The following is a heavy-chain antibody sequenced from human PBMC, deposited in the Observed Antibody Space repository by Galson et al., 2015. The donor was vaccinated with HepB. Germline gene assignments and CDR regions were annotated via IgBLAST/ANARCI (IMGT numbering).Heavy chain of an antibody. CDR2: IYYSGST. CDR3: ARVRYGSGIDY. V-gene: IGHV4-59*01. Sequence: SETLSLTCTVSGGSISSYYWSWIRQPPGKGPEWIGYIYYSGSTNYNPSLKSRVTISVDTSKNQFSLKLSSVTAADTAVYYCARVRYGSGIDYWGQGTLVTVSS. J-gene: IGHJ4*02. D-gene: IGHD3-10*01. CDR1: GGSISSYY.